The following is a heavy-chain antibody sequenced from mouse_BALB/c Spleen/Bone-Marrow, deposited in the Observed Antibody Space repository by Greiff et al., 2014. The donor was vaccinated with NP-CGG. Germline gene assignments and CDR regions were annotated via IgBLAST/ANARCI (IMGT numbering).Heavy chain of an antibody. J-gene: IGHJ3*01. Sequence: QVQLQQPGAELMKPGASVKISCKAIGYTFSNYWIEWVKQRPGHGLEWIGGILPGNGSTHYIEKFKGKATFTADTSSNTAYMQLSSLTSEDSAVYYCARGYDYASFAYWGQGTLVTVSA. D-gene: IGHD2-4*01. V-gene: IGHV1-9*01. CDR1: GYTFSNYW. CDR3: ARGYDYASFAY. CDR2: ILPGNGST.